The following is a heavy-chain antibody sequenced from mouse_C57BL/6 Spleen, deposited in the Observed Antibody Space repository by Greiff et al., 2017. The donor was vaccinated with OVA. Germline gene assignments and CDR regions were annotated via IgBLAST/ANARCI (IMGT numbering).Heavy chain of an antibody. CDR1: GYTFTDYE. D-gene: IGHD4-1*01. V-gene: IGHV1-15*01. J-gene: IGHJ4*01. Sequence: QVQLKQSGAELVRPGASVTLSCKASGYTFTDYEMHWVKQTPVHGLEWIGAIDPETGGTAYNQKFKGKAILTADKSSSTAYMELRSLTSEDSAVYYCTRVGLTGTGYAMDYWGQGTSVTVSS. CDR3: TRVGLTGTGYAMDY. CDR2: IDPETGGT.